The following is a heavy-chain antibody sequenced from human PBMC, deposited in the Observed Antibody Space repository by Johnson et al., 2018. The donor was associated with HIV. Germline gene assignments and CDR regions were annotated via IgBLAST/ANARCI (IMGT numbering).Heavy chain of an antibody. J-gene: IGHJ3*02. CDR1: GFTFSSYG. CDR3: ARAPGAGDAFDI. D-gene: IGHD7-27*01. CDR2: IWYDGSNK. Sequence: QVQLVESGGGVVQPGRSLRLSCAASGFTFSSYGMHWVRQAPGKGLEWVAVIWYDGSNKYYADSVKGRFTISRDNSKNTLDLQMNSLRAEDTAVYYCARAPGAGDAFDIWGQGKMVTVSS. V-gene: IGHV3-33*01.